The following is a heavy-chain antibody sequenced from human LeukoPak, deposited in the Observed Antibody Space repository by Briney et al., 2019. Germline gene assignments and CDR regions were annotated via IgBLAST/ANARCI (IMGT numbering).Heavy chain of an antibody. J-gene: IGHJ4*02. V-gene: IGHV3-66*01. CDR1: GFTFSSYS. CDR2: IYSGGST. D-gene: IGHD3-10*01. Sequence: GGSLRLSCAASGFTFSSYSMNWVRQAPGKGLEWVSVIYSGGSTYYADSVKGRFTISRDNSKNTLYLQMNSLRAEDTAVYYCARVGLLWFGEADWGQGTLVTVSS. CDR3: ARVGLLWFGEAD.